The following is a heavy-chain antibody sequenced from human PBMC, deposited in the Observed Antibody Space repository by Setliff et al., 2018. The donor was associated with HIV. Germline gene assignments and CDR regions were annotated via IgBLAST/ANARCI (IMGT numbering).Heavy chain of an antibody. Sequence: SETLSLTCAVSGYSISSGYYWGWIRQPPGKGLGWIGTIYHSGSTYYNPSLKSRVTISVDTSKNQFSLKLSSVTAADTAVYYCARQFEISGVVIGNWFDPWGQGSLVTVSS. D-gene: IGHD3-3*01. CDR2: IYHSGST. J-gene: IGHJ5*02. V-gene: IGHV4-38-2*01. CDR3: ARQFEISGVVIGNWFDP. CDR1: GYSISSGYY.